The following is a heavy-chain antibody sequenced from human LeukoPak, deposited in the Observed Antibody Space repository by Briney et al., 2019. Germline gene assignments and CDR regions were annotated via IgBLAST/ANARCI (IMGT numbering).Heavy chain of an antibody. J-gene: IGHJ4*02. CDR3: ARGSVGTPPPFDY. Sequence: PGGPLRLSCAASGFTFSSYAIHWVRQTPGKGLDWVALISYDGSSKYYADSVKGRFTISRDSSTLYLQMNSLRTEDTAVYYCARGSVGTPPPFDYWGQGTLVTVSS. V-gene: IGHV3-30-3*01. D-gene: IGHD2-15*01. CDR1: GFTFSSYA. CDR2: ISYDGSSK.